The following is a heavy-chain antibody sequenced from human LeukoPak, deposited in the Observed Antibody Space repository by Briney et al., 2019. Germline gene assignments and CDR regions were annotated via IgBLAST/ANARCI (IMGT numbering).Heavy chain of an antibody. CDR1: GFTFNSYG. J-gene: IGHJ4*02. Sequence: GGSLRLSCAASGFTFNSYGMHWVRQAPGKGLEWVAVIWYDGSNKYYADSVKGRFTISRDNSKNTLYLQMNSLRAEDTAVYYCASSGQYYYDSSGYYSLDYWGQGTLVTVSS. V-gene: IGHV3-33*08. D-gene: IGHD3-22*01. CDR2: IWYDGSNK. CDR3: ASSGQYYYDSSGYYSLDY.